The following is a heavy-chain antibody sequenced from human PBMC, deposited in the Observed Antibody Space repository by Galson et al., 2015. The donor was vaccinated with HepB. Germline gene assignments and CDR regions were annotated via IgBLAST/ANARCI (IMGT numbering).Heavy chain of an antibody. CDR2: ISSRSSYI. D-gene: IGHD5-12*01. CDR1: GFTFSSYS. V-gene: IGHV3-21*01. J-gene: IGHJ6*02. Sequence: SLRLSCAASGFTFSSYSMNWVRQAPGKGLEWVSSISSRSSYIYYADSVKGRFTISRDNAKNSLYLQMNSLRAEDTAVYYCAREGWLRRGVYYYYGMDVWGQGTTVTVSS. CDR3: AREGWLRRGVYYYYGMDV.